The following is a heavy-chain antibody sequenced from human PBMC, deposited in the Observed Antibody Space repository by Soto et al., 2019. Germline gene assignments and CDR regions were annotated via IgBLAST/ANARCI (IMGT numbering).Heavy chain of an antibody. CDR1: GGTFSSNP. Sequence: SVKVSCKASGGTFSSNPITWVRQAPGQGLEWMGGIMPIFGTTKYAQKFQDRVTIIADESTSTAYLELNNLRSEDTAVYFCAMIEYSSGSDYWGQGTQVTVSS. D-gene: IGHD6-19*01. CDR2: IMPIFGTT. J-gene: IGHJ4*02. V-gene: IGHV1-69*13. CDR3: AMIEYSSGSDY.